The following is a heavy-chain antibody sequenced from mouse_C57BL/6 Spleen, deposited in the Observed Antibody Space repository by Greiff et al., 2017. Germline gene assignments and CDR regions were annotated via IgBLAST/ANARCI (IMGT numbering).Heavy chain of an antibody. D-gene: IGHD1-1*01. Sequence: VQLQQSGPELVKPGASVKISCKASGYTFTDYYMNWVKQSHGKSLEWIGDINPNNGGTSYNQKFKGKATLTVDKSSSTAYMELRSLTSEDSAVYYCARHYGSSYGYYFDYWGQDTTLTVAS. CDR3: ARHYGSSYGYYFDY. CDR1: GYTFTDYY. V-gene: IGHV1-26*01. CDR2: INPNNGGT. J-gene: IGHJ2*01.